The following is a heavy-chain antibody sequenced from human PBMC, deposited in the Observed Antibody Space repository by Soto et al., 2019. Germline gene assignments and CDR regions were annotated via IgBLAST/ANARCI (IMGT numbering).Heavy chain of an antibody. J-gene: IGHJ6*02. D-gene: IGHD2-21*02. Sequence: EVQLVESGGGLVQPGGSLRLSCAASGFTFSSYWMHWVRQAPGKGLVWVSRINSDGSSTSYADSVKGRFTISRDNAKNTXXLQMNSLRAEDTAVYYCAREVVTTSYLYYYYGMDVWGQGTTVTVSS. CDR3: AREVVTTSYLYYYYGMDV. CDR2: INSDGSST. CDR1: GFTFSSYW. V-gene: IGHV3-74*01.